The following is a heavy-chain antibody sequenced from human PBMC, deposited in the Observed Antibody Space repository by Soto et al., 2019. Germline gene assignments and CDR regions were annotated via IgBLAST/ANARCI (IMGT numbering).Heavy chain of an antibody. Sequence: GASVKVSCKASGYTFTSYGISWVRQAPGQGLEWMRWISAYNGNTNYAQKLQGRVTMTTDTSTSTAYMELRSLRSDDTAVYYCARGKWLRLRFGGWFDPWGQGTLVTVSS. CDR3: ARGKWLRLRFGGWFDP. D-gene: IGHD5-12*01. CDR2: ISAYNGNT. V-gene: IGHV1-18*01. CDR1: GYTFTSYG. J-gene: IGHJ5*02.